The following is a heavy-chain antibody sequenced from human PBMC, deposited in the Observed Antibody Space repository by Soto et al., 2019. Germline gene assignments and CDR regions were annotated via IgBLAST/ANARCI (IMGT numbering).Heavy chain of an antibody. V-gene: IGHV3-74*01. D-gene: IGHD4-4*01. CDR3: ARPGYSNYGPGVDV. CDR1: GFTFSVYW. CDR2: IDSDGSTT. Sequence: EVQLVESGGGLVQPGGSLRLSCAASGFTFSVYWMHWVRQAPGKGLVWVSRIDSDGSTTSYADSVKGRFTISRDNAKSTLYLQMTSLSAEDTAVYYCARPGYSNYGPGVDVWGQGTTVTVSS. J-gene: IGHJ6*02.